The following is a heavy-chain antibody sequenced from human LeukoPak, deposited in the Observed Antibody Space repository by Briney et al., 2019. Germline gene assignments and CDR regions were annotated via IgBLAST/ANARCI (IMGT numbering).Heavy chain of an antibody. D-gene: IGHD5-24*01. CDR3: ARWLELMRNFDW. Sequence: GGSLRLSCVGSGFTFSDYWMSWVRQAPGKGLEWVANIKQDGSEKDYVDALKGRFTISRDNAKNSLYLQMHSLRAEDTAVYYCARWLELMRNFDWWGQGTLVTVSS. CDR1: GFTFSDYW. J-gene: IGHJ4*02. CDR2: IKQDGSEK. V-gene: IGHV3-7*01.